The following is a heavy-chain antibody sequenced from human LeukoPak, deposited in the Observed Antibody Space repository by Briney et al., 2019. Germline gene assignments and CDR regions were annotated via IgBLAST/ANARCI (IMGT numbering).Heavy chain of an antibody. V-gene: IGHV3-53*01. D-gene: IGHD4-23*01. Sequence: GGSLRLSCAASGFTFSSYSMNWVRQAPGKGLEWVSVIYSGGNTYYADSVKGRFTISRDNSKNTLFLQMNSLRAEDTAVYYCARRGDGGRSFDYWGQGTLVTVSS. J-gene: IGHJ4*02. CDR2: IYSGGNT. CDR3: ARRGDGGRSFDY. CDR1: GFTFSSYS.